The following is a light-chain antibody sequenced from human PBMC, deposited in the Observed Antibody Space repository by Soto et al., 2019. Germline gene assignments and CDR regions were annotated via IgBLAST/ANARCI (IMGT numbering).Light chain of an antibody. V-gene: IGKV1-39*01. CDR3: QQSYSTPLT. Sequence: IHMTHSPSSLSASLGDIVTITFRASQSISSYLNWYQQKPGKAPKLLIYAASSLQSGVPSRFSGSGSGTDFTLTISSLQPEDFATYYCQQSYSTPLTFGGGTKVDIK. CDR2: AAS. CDR1: QSISSY. J-gene: IGKJ4*01.